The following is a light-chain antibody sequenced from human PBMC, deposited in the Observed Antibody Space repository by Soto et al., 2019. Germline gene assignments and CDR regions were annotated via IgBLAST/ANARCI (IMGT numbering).Light chain of an antibody. CDR3: QQYYRFPYT. J-gene: IGKJ2*01. CDR2: AAS. Sequence: VIWMTQSPSLLSASTGDRVTSSCRMSQGIISYLAWYQQKPGKAHELLIYAASTLQSGVPSRFSGSGSGTDFTLTISCLQSEDCATYYCQQYYRFPYTVGQGTKLEIK. CDR1: QGIISY. V-gene: IGKV1D-8*01.